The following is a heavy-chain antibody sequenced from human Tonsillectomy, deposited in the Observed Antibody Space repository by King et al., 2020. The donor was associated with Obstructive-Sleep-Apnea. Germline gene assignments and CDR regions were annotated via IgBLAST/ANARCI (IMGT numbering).Heavy chain of an antibody. Sequence: QLVQSGSELKKPGASVKVSCKASGYTFTSYAMNWVRQAPGQGLEWMGWINTNTGNPTYAQGFTGRFVFSLETSVSTAYLQISSLKAEDTAVYYCARDSDIVVVPAAPRDAFDIWGQGTMVTVSS. D-gene: IGHD2-2*01. CDR2: INTNTGNP. CDR1: GYTFTSYA. V-gene: IGHV7-4-1*02. J-gene: IGHJ3*02. CDR3: ARDSDIVVVPAAPRDAFDI.